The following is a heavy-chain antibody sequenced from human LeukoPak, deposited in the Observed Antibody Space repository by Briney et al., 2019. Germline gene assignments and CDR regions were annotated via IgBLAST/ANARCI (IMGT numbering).Heavy chain of an antibody. Sequence: SETLSLTCSVSGGSISSYYWSWIRQPPGKGLEWIGYIYYSGSTNYNPSLKSRVTISVDTSKNQFSLKLSSVTAADTAVYYCARGRCYFDYWGQGTLVTVSS. V-gene: IGHV4-59*12. CDR3: ARGRCYFDY. J-gene: IGHJ4*02. CDR2: IYYSGST. CDR1: GGSISSYY.